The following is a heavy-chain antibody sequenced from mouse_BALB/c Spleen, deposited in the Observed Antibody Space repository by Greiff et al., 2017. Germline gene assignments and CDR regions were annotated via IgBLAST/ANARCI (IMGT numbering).Heavy chain of an antibody. CDR2: ISSGGST. J-gene: IGHJ2*01. CDR1: GFTFSSYA. Sequence: MLVESGGGLVKPGGSLKLSCAASGFTFSSYAMSWVRQTPEKRLEWVASISSGGSTYYPDSVKGRFTISRDNARNILYLQMSSLRSEDTAMYYCARGGNPFDYWGQGTTLTVSS. V-gene: IGHV5-6-5*01. CDR3: ARGGNPFDY. D-gene: IGHD2-1*01.